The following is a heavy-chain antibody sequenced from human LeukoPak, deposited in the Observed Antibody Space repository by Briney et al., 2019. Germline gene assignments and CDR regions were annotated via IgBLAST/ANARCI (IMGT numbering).Heavy chain of an antibody. Sequence: SETLSLTCTVSGGSISSSSYYWGWIRQPPGKGLEWIGSIYYSGSTYYNPSLKSRVTISVDTSKNQFSLKLSSVTAADTAVYYCARESHWYFDLWGRGTLVTVSS. CDR2: IYYSGST. CDR3: ARESHWYFDL. CDR1: GGSISSSSYY. J-gene: IGHJ2*01. V-gene: IGHV4-39*07.